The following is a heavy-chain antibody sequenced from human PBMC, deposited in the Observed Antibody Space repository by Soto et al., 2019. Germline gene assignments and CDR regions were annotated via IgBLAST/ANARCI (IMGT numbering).Heavy chain of an antibody. J-gene: IGHJ4*02. CDR2: IDPSDSQT. D-gene: IGHD3-22*01. CDR3: ARQIYDSDTGPNFQYYFDS. Sequence: GESLKISCKGSGYSFAGYWITWVRQKPGKGLEWMGRIDPSDSQTYYSPSFRGHVTISATTSITTVFLQWSSLRASDTAMYYCARQIYDSDTGPNFQYYFDSWGQGTPVTVSS. V-gene: IGHV5-10-1*01. CDR1: GYSFAGYW.